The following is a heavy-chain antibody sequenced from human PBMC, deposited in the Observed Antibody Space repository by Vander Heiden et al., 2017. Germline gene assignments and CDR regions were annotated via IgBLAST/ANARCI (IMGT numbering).Heavy chain of an antibody. Sequence: AISGSGVSTYAAESVKAGFTVLSDNSTNTLYLQINSLRAEDTAVYDCATAVSGGNPLYYFDFWGQGTPVTVSS. V-gene: IGHV3-23*01. CDR2: ISGSGVST. J-gene: IGHJ4*02. D-gene: IGHD2-15*01. CDR3: ATAVSGGNPLYYFDF.